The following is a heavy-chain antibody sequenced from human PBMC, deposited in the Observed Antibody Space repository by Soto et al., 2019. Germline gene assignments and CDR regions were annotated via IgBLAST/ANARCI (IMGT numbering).Heavy chain of an antibody. J-gene: IGHJ4*02. D-gene: IGHD6-19*01. CDR2: IYWDDDK. Sequence: QITLKGSGPTLVKPTQTLTLTCTFSGFSLSSTRVAVGWIRQPPGKALEWLALIYWDDDKRYSPFLKSRLTIPKDTSKNQVVLTMTNMDPVDTATYYCAHSVVAGLGYYFDYWGQGTLVTVSS. V-gene: IGHV2-5*02. CDR1: GFSLSSTRVA. CDR3: AHSVVAGLGYYFDY.